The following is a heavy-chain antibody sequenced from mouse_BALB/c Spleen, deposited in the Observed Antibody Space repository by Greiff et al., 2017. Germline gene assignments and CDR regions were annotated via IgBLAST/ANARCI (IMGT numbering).Heavy chain of an antibody. CDR1: GFTFSSYY. CDR2: INSNGGST. D-gene: IGHD2-4*01. J-gene: IGHJ3*01. V-gene: IGHV5-6-2*01. Sequence: EVKLMESGGGLVKLGGSLKLSCAASGFTFSSYYMSWVRQTPEKRLELVAAINSNGGSTYYPDTVKGRFTISRDNAKNTLYLQMSSLKSEDTALYYCARPSYDYGGSWFAYWGQGTLVTVSA. CDR3: ARPSYDYGGSWFAY.